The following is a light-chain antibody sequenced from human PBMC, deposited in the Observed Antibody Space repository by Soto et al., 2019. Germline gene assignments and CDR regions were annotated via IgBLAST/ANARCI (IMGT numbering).Light chain of an antibody. V-gene: IGKV3-15*01. J-gene: IGKJ1*01. Sequence: EIVMTQSPATLSVSPGERATLSCRASQSVSSNLAWYQQKPGQAPRLLIYGASTRATAIPARFSGSGSGTEFTLTISSLQSEDFAVYCCQQYNYWPPWTFGQGTKVEIK. CDR1: QSVSSN. CDR3: QQYNYWPPWT. CDR2: GAS.